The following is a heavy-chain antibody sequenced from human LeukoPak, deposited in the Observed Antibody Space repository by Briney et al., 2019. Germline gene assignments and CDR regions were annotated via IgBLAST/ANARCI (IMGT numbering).Heavy chain of an antibody. J-gene: IGHJ4*02. CDR3: ARHGYSNYESFEDY. CDR2: IYSGDSYT. D-gene: IGHD4-11*01. Sequence: GASLKISCECSGSIFTNYWIRGVREVRGKGLEWMGSIYSGDSYTNYSPSLQGHGTISAEKANSTAYLQWSSLKASDTAMYYRARHGYSNYESFEDYWGQGTLVTVSS. V-gene: IGHV5-10-1*01. CDR1: GSIFTNYW.